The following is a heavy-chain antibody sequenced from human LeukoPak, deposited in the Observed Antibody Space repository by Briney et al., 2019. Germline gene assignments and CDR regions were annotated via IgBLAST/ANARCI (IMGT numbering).Heavy chain of an antibody. CDR2: IGSSSTYI. CDR3: APDLSSSTSDP. V-gene: IGHV3-21*01. J-gene: IGHJ5*02. Sequence: GGSLRLSCAASGFTFSSYAMSWVRQAPGKGLEWVSSIGSSSTYIYYADSVKGRFTISRDNAKSSLYLQMNSLRAEDTAVYYCAPDLSSSTSDPWGQGTLVTVSS. CDR1: GFTFSSYA. D-gene: IGHD6-13*01.